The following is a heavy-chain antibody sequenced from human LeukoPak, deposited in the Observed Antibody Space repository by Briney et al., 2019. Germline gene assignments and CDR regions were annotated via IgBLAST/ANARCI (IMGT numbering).Heavy chain of an antibody. CDR3: AGNQGMGAYFDS. CDR2: IYHDGNT. D-gene: IGHD1-26*01. Sequence: TSGTLSLTCGVSGGSINSGDWWTWVRQPPGKGLEWIGEIYHDGNTYYNPSLESRVTISVDKSKNQFSLTLSSVTAADTAVYYCAGNQGMGAYFDSWGQGTLVTVSS. J-gene: IGHJ4*02. CDR1: GGSINSGDW. V-gene: IGHV4-4*02.